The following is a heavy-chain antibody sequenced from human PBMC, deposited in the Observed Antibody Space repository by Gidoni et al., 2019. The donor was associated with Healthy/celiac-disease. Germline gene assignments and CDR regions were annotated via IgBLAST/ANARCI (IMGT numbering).Heavy chain of an antibody. CDR2: ISSSSSYI. CDR3: ARDPVREQQLVTGAFDI. CDR1: GFNFRSYG. J-gene: IGHJ3*02. Sequence: EGQLVESGGGLGKPGGSMRLCCAASGFNFRSYGMNWVRQAPGKGLEWVSSISSSSSYIYYADSVKGRFTISRDNAKISLYLQMNSLRAEDTAVYYCARDPVREQQLVTGAFDIWGQGTMVTVSS. V-gene: IGHV3-21*01. D-gene: IGHD6-13*01.